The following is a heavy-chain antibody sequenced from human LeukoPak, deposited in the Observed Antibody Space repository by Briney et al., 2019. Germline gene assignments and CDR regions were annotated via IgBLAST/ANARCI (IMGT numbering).Heavy chain of an antibody. Sequence: GGSLRLSCAASGFTFSTYSMKWVRQPPGRGLEWVSSISSGSSYIYYADSVKGRFTISRDNAKNSLYLQMNSLRAEDTAVYYCARQSGSHPDPLDYWGLGTLVIVSS. CDR3: ARQSGSHPDPLDY. CDR2: ISSGSSYI. V-gene: IGHV3-21*01. CDR1: GFTFSTYS. J-gene: IGHJ4*02. D-gene: IGHD3-10*01.